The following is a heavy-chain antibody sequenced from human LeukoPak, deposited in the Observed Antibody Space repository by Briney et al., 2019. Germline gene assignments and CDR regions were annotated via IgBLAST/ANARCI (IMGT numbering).Heavy chain of an antibody. V-gene: IGHV1-18*01. J-gene: IGHJ4*02. CDR1: GYTFTSYG. Sequence: ASVKVSCKASGYTFTSYGISWVRQAPGQGLEWMGWISAYNGNTNYAQKLQGRVTMTTDTSTSTAYMELRSLRSDDTAVYHCARDDCSSTSCYTGRYFDYWGQGTLVTVSS. CDR3: ARDDCSSTSCYTGRYFDY. CDR2: ISAYNGNT. D-gene: IGHD2-2*02.